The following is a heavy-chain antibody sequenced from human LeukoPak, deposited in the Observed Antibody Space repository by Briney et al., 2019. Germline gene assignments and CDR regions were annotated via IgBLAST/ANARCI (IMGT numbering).Heavy chain of an antibody. Sequence: GGSLRLSCAASGFTVSSNYMSWVRQAPGKGLEWVSVIYSGGSTYYADSVKGRFTISRDNSKNTPYLQMNSLRAEDTAVYYCARGWAVSTDGYFQHWGQGTLVTVSS. CDR1: GFTVSSNY. J-gene: IGHJ1*01. CDR2: IYSGGST. V-gene: IGHV3-53*01. CDR3: ARGWAVSTDGYFQH. D-gene: IGHD5/OR15-5a*01.